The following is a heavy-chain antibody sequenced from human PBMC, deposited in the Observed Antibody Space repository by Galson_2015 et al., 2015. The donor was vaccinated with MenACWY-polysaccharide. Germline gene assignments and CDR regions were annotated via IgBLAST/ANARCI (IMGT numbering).Heavy chain of an antibody. CDR1: GFTFSTYE. CDR3: ARDRGSYDAYDI. CDR2: ISGGGAMI. J-gene: IGHJ3*02. D-gene: IGHD5-18*01. V-gene: IGHV3-48*03. Sequence: SLRLSCAASGFTFSTYEMNWVRQSPEKGLQWIAYISGGGAMIHYADPVKGRFTISRDKAKDSLYLEMNSLTAEDTGLYYCARDRGSYDAYDIWGQGTVVTVSS.